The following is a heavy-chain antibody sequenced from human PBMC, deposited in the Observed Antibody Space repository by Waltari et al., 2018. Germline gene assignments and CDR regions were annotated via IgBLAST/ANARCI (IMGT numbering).Heavy chain of an antibody. CDR2: SFFIGIP. J-gene: IGHJ4*02. V-gene: IGHV4-39*07. CDR3: ARDPPAAPSD. CDR1: GGSISSRSHY. Sequence: QLLLQESGPGLVKPSETLSLTCSVSGGSISSRSHYWGWIRQPPGKGLEWIGSSFFIGIPHYNPSLKSRVTISVDTSKNQFSLNLTSVTAADTAVYYCARDPPAAPSDWGQGTLVIVSS. D-gene: IGHD6-13*01.